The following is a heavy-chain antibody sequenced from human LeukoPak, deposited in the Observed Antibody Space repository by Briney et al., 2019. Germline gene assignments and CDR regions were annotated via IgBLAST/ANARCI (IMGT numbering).Heavy chain of an antibody. Sequence: GGSLRLSCAASGFTFNTYVMNWVRQAPGKGLEWVSSISGRGDSTFYADSVKGRFTISRDNSKNTLSLQMNSLRAEDTAVYYCARFHYYDSSGSELYYFDYWGQGTLVTVSS. CDR1: GFTFNTYV. CDR3: ARFHYYDSSGSELYYFDY. D-gene: IGHD3-22*01. J-gene: IGHJ4*02. CDR2: ISGRGDST. V-gene: IGHV3-23*01.